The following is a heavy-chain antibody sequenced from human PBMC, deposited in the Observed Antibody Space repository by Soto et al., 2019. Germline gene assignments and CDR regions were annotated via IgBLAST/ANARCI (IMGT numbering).Heavy chain of an antibody. CDR2: IKQDGSET. CDR3: ASLNNWSSGDGRIDV. Sequence: EVQLVESGGGLVQPGGSLRLSCAVSGFTFSNFWMSWVRQAPGKGLEWLANIKQDGSETNYVDSVKGRFIISRDNAKNSLSLQMNSLRAEDTAIYYCASLNNWSSGDGRIDVWGRGTAVSVSS. CDR1: GFTFSNFW. J-gene: IGHJ6*02. V-gene: IGHV3-7*03. D-gene: IGHD1-20*01.